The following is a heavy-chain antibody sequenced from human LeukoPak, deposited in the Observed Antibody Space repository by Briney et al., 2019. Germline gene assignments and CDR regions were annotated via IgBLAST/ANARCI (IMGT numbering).Heavy chain of an antibody. V-gene: IGHV3-21*01. Sequence: GGSLRLSCAASGYSFSSYTMNWVRQAPGKGLEWVSSISGSGIYMYYADSVKGRFTISRDNAKNSLYLQMNSLRAEDTAVYYCARDAWIQLWLPHTYWGQGTLVTVSS. D-gene: IGHD5-18*01. J-gene: IGHJ4*02. CDR1: GYSFSSYT. CDR2: ISGSGIYM. CDR3: ARDAWIQLWLPHTY.